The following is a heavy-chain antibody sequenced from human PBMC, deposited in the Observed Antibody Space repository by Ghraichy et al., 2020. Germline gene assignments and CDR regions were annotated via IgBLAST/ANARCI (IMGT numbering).Heavy chain of an antibody. CDR1: GFTFSTHA. CDR3: AKVPSRKNTWNVDAFDI. Sequence: GGSLRLSCAASGFTFSTHAMSWVRQAPGKGLEWVSTISGSASNTYYADPVKGRLTISRDNSKNTLYLQMNSLRAEDTAVYYCAKVPSRKNTWNVDAFDIWGQGTMVTVSS. D-gene: IGHD1-20*01. V-gene: IGHV3-23*01. J-gene: IGHJ3*02. CDR2: ISGSASNT.